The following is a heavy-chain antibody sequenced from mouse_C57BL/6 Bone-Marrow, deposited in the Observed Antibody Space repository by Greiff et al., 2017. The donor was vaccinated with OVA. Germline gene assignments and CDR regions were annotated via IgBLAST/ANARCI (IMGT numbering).Heavy chain of an antibody. Sequence: EVQVVESGEGLVKPGGSLKLSCAASGFSFSSYAMSWVRQTQEKRLEWVAYISSGGDYIYYADTVKGRFTISRDNARNTLYLQMSSLKSEDTAMYYCASLLGAMDYWGQGTSVTVSS. CDR1: GFSFSSYA. V-gene: IGHV5S21*01. D-gene: IGHD2-1*01. CDR2: ISSGGDYI. J-gene: IGHJ4*01. CDR3: ASLLGAMDY.